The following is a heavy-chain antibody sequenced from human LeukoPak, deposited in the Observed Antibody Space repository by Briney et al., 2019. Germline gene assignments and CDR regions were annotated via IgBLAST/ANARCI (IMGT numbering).Heavy chain of an antibody. V-gene: IGHV4-39*01. Sequence: SETLSLTCTVSGGSISSTSYHWAWIRQPPGKGLKWIAGIFYSGTTYYNPSLESRVTISVDTSKNQFSLKLSSVTATGTAAYYCARSVSGHNYFDYWGQGTLVTVSS. D-gene: IGHD5-12*01. CDR3: ARSVSGHNYFDY. CDR2: IFYSGTT. CDR1: GGSISSTSYH. J-gene: IGHJ4*02.